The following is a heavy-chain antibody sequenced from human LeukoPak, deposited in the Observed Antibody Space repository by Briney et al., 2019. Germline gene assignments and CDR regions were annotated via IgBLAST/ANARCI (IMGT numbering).Heavy chain of an antibody. D-gene: IGHD3-10*01. Sequence: GGSLRLSCAASGFTFSSYVMSWVRQAPGKGLEWVAVISYDGSNKYYADSVKGRFTISRDNSKNTLYLQMNSLRAEDTAVYYCAKGGYGDLGFDPWGQGTLVTVSS. CDR2: ISYDGSNK. V-gene: IGHV3-30*18. J-gene: IGHJ5*02. CDR3: AKGGYGDLGFDP. CDR1: GFTFSSYV.